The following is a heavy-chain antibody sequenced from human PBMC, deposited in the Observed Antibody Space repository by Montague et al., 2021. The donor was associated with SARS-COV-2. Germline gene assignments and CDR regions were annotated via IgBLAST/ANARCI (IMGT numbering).Heavy chain of an antibody. CDR2: INHSGTT. D-gene: IGHD4-23*01. J-gene: IGHJ4*02. Sequence: SETLSLTCAVYGGSFSGYYWTWIRQSPGKGLEWIAEINHSGTTNYNFNSSLRSRVTISVDTSKSQFSLKLSSATAADTGVYYCARWDPQTLTLIGLRGKSASDYWGQGTLVTVSS. CDR1: GGSFSGYY. V-gene: IGHV4-34*01. CDR3: ARWDPQTLTLIGLRGKSASDY.